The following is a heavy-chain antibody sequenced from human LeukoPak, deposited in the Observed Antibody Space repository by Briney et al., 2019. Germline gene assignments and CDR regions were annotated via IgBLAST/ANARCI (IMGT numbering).Heavy chain of an antibody. D-gene: IGHD3-3*01. Sequence: PGGSLRLSCAASGFTFSSYWMSWVRQAPGKGLEWVANIKQDGSEKYYVDSVKGRFTISRDNAKNSLYLQMNSLRAEDTAVYYCARDYDFWSGYIDYWGQGTLVTVSS. CDR3: ARDYDFWSGYIDY. CDR1: GFTFSSYW. CDR2: IKQDGSEK. V-gene: IGHV3-7*01. J-gene: IGHJ4*02.